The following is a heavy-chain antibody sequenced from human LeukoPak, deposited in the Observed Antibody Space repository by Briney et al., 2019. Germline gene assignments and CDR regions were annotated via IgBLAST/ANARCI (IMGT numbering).Heavy chain of an antibody. CDR3: ATEGIAAAGLFFDY. J-gene: IGHJ4*02. CDR2: FDPEDGET. V-gene: IGHV1-24*01. D-gene: IGHD6-13*01. CDR1: GYTLTELS. Sequence: EASVKVSCKVSGYTLTELSMHWVRQAPGKGLEWMGGFDPEDGETIYAQKFQGRVTMTEDTSTDTAYMGLSSLRSEDTAVYYCATEGIAAAGLFFDYWGQGTLVTVSS.